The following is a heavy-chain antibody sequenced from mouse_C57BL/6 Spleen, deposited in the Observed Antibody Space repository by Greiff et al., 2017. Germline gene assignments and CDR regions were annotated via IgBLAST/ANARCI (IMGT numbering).Heavy chain of an antibody. J-gene: IGHJ1*03. D-gene: IGHD1-1*01. CDR1: GYSFTSYY. Sequence: SGPELVKPGASVKISCKASGYSFTSYYIHWVKQRPGQGLEWIGWIYPGSGNTKYNEKFKGKATLTADTSSSTAYMQLSSLTSEDSAVYYCARDYGSSYFDVWGTGTTVTVSS. CDR3: ARDYGSSYFDV. V-gene: IGHV1-66*01. CDR2: IYPGSGNT.